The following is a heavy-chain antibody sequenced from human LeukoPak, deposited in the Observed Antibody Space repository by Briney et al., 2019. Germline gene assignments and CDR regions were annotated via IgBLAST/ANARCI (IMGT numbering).Heavy chain of an antibody. CDR3: AKGSGYDTDFDY. Sequence: GGSLRLSCAASGLTVSSNYITWVRQPPGKGLEWVSVLHAAGGTYYADSVKGRFTISRHISKNTLYLQMNSLRAEDTAVYYCAKGSGYDTDFDYWGQGTLVSVSS. V-gene: IGHV3-53*01. CDR2: LHAAGGT. D-gene: IGHD5-12*01. J-gene: IGHJ4*02. CDR1: GLTVSSNY.